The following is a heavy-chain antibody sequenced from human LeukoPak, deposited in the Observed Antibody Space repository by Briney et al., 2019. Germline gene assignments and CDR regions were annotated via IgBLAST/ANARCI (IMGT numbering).Heavy chain of an antibody. CDR3: ARVQYYYDSSGYYEITENDY. CDR2: ISTYNGDT. J-gene: IGHJ4*02. Sequence: ASVKVSCKASGYTFTSHGITWLRQAPGQGLEWMGWISTYNGDTNYAQKLQGRVTMTTDTSTSTAYMELRSLRSDDTAVYYCARVQYYYDSSGYYEITENDYWGQGTLVTVSS. V-gene: IGHV1-18*01. D-gene: IGHD3-22*01. CDR1: GYTFTSHG.